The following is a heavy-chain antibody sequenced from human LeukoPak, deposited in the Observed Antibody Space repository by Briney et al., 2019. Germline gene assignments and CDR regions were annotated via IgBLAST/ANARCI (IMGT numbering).Heavy chain of an antibody. CDR3: ASHCTNGVCYTLPEGGMDV. CDR2: ISYDGSNK. V-gene: IGHV3-30-3*01. D-gene: IGHD2-8*01. Sequence: GRSLRPSCAASGFTFSSYAMHWVRQAPGKGLEWVAVISYDGSNKYYADSVKGRFTISRDNSKNTLYLQMNSLRAEDTAVYYCASHCTNGVCYTLPEGGMDVWGQGTTVTVSS. J-gene: IGHJ6*02. CDR1: GFTFSSYA.